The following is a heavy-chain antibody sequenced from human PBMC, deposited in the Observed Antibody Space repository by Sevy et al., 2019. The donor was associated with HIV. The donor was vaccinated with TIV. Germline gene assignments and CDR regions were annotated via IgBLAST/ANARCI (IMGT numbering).Heavy chain of an antibody. D-gene: IGHD3-3*01. Sequence: GGSLRLSCAASGFSVNSNYMTWVRQAPGKGLDWVSIIYSDGSTKYADALKGRFTISRDNSKNTMYLQMNSLRVEDRAVYYCARGGTIFGLVRHYFDYWGQGTLVTVSS. V-gene: IGHV3-66*01. CDR2: IYSDGST. CDR3: ARGGTIFGLVRHYFDY. J-gene: IGHJ4*02. CDR1: GFSVNSNY.